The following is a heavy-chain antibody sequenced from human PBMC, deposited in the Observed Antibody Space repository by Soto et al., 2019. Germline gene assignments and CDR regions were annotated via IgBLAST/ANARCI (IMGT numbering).Heavy chain of an antibody. V-gene: IGHV4-59*01. D-gene: IGHD6-19*01. CDR2: IHYSGST. CDR3: ARAKHEQWLRPFDY. Sequence: QVQLQESGPGLVKPSETLSLTCTVSGGSISDYYWSRIRQPPGKGLEWIGYIHYSGSTKYNPSLKSRVTISVDTSKNQFSLKLSSVTAADTALYYCARAKHEQWLRPFDYWGQGTLVTVSS. J-gene: IGHJ4*02. CDR1: GGSISDYY.